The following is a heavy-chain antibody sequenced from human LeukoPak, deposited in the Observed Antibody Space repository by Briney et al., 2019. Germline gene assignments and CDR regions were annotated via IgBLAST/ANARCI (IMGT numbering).Heavy chain of an antibody. CDR3: ARHSRIFGVIDY. J-gene: IGHJ4*02. D-gene: IGHD3-3*02. CDR1: GGSISSSSYY. V-gene: IGHV4-39*01. CDR2: IYYSGST. Sequence: SETLSLTCTVSGGSISSSSYYWGWIRQPPGKGLEWIGGIYYSGSTYYNPSLKSRVTISVDTSKNQFSLKLSSVTAADTAVYYCARHSRIFGVIDYWGQGTLVTVSS.